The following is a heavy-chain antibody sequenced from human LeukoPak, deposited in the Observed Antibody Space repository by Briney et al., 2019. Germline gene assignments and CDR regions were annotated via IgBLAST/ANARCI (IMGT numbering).Heavy chain of an antibody. CDR2: ISSSSSI. D-gene: IGHD6-6*01. CDR3: ARALSYSSSSTAY. V-gene: IGHV3-48*01. J-gene: IGHJ4*02. CDR1: GFTFSSYI. Sequence: GGSLRLSCAASGFTFSSYIMNWVRQAPGKGLEWVSYISSSSSIYYADSVKGRFTISRDNAKNSLYLQMNSLRVEDTAVYYCARALSYSSSSTAYWGQGTLVTVSS.